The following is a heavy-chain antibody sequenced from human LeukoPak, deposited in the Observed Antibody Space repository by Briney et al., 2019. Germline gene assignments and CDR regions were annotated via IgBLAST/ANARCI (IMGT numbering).Heavy chain of an antibody. Sequence: ASVQVSCKASGYTFTGYYMHWVRQAPGQRLEWMGWINPNRGGTNYAQNFQGRVIMTWDTSISTASMELSRLRSDDTAVYYCSRGPHWDPHFDFWGQGTLVTVSS. CDR1: GYTFTGYY. V-gene: IGHV1-2*02. CDR2: INPNRGGT. D-gene: IGHD7-27*01. CDR3: SRGPHWDPHFDF. J-gene: IGHJ4*02.